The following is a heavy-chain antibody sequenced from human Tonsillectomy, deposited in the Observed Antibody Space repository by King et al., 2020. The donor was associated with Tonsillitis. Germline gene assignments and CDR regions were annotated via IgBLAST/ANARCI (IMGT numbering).Heavy chain of an antibody. Sequence: VQLQESGPGLVKPSQTLSLTCTVSGGSISSGSYYWSWIRQPAGKGLEWIGRIYASGSTNYNPSLKSRVTISVDTSKNQFSLKLSSVTAADTAVYYCARDLAGYSSSYFDYWGQGTLVTVSS. D-gene: IGHD6-13*01. CDR1: GGSISSGSYY. J-gene: IGHJ4*02. V-gene: IGHV4-61*02. CDR2: IYASGST. CDR3: ARDLAGYSSSYFDY.